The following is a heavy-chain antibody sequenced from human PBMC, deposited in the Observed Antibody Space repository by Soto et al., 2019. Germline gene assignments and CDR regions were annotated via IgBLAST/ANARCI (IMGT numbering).Heavy chain of an antibody. V-gene: IGHV3-23*01. CDR2: ISGSGVST. Sequence: EVQLLESGGGLVQPGGSMRLSCAASGFTFSSYAMSWVRQAPGKGLEWVSAISGSGVSTYYAASVKGRFTISRDNSKNALYLQMNSLRAEDTSVYYCANLGQYYDFWSGTDLDFDYWGQGTLVTVSS. D-gene: IGHD3-3*01. CDR1: GFTFSSYA. J-gene: IGHJ4*02. CDR3: ANLGQYYDFWSGTDLDFDY.